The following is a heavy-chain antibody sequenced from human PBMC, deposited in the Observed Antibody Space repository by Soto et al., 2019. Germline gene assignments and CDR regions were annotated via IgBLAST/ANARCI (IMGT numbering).Heavy chain of an antibody. CDR2: MYYSGST. CDR1: GXSISSYY. CDR3: ARGYRDGYNYFAFDI. Sequence: LSLTFTVSGXSISSYYWTWIRQPPGKGLEWIGYMYYSGSTDYNPSLKSRVTISVDTSKNQFSLKLRSVTAADTAVYYCARGYRDGYNYFAFDIWSQGTMVTVSS. V-gene: IGHV4-59*01. D-gene: IGHD1-1*01. J-gene: IGHJ3*02.